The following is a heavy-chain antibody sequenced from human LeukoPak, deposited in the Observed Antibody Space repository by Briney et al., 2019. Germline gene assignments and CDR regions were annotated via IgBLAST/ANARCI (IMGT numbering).Heavy chain of an antibody. V-gene: IGHV1-2*02. CDR3: ASVRGYGQTPYYFDY. CDR1: GYTFTGYY. CDR2: INPNSGGT. Sequence: ASVKVSCKASGYTFTGYYMHWVRQAPGQGLEWMGWINPNSGGTNYAQKFQGRVTMARDTSISTAYMELSRLRSDDTAVYYCASVRGYGQTPYYFDYWGQGTLVTVSS. J-gene: IGHJ4*02. D-gene: IGHD5-12*01.